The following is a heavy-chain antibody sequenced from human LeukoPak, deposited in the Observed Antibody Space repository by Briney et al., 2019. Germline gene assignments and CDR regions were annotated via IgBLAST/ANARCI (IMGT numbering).Heavy chain of an antibody. V-gene: IGHV4-59*08. Sequence: PSETLSLTCTVPGGSISSYYWSWIRQPPGKGLEWIGYIYYSGSTNYNPSLKSRVTISVDTSKNQFSLKLSSVTAADTAVYYCARTSWELLNAFDIWGQGTMVTVSS. CDR2: IYYSGST. J-gene: IGHJ3*02. CDR1: GGSISSYY. CDR3: ARTSWELLNAFDI. D-gene: IGHD1-26*01.